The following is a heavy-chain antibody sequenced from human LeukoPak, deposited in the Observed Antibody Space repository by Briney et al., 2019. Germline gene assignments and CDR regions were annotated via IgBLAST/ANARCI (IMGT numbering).Heavy chain of an antibody. CDR1: GGSFSGYY. CDR3: ARQSFDWFQGQRGFDY. CDR2: INHSGST. Sequence: SETLSLTCAVYGGSFSGYYWSWIRQPPGKGLEWIGEINHSGSTNYNPSLKSRVTISVDTSKNQFSLNLTSVTAADTAVFYCARQSFDWFQGQRGFDYWGQGTLVTVSS. D-gene: IGHD3-9*01. J-gene: IGHJ4*02. V-gene: IGHV4-34*01.